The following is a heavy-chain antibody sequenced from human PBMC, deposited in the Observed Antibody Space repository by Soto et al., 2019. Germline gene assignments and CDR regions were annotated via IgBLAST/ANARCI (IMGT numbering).Heavy chain of an antibody. CDR3: AKDVASQWQWLVHGFDY. D-gene: IGHD6-19*01. V-gene: IGHV3-30*18. Sequence: GGSLRLSCAASGFTFSSYGIHWVRQAPGKGLEWVAVISYDGSNKYYADSVKGRLTISRDNSKDTLYLRMNSLRAEDTAVYYCAKDVASQWQWLVHGFDYWGQGTLVTVSS. CDR1: GFTFSSYG. J-gene: IGHJ4*02. CDR2: ISYDGSNK.